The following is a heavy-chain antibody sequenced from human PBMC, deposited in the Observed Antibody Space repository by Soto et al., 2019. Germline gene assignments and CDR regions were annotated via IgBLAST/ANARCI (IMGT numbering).Heavy chain of an antibody. V-gene: IGHV3-33*01. CDR1: GFTFSSYG. Sequence: QVQLVESGGGVVQPGRSLRLSCAASGFTFSSYGMHWVRQAPGKGLEWVAVIWNDGSNKYYADSVKGRFTISRDNSKNXMYLQMNSLRAEDTAVYYCASEYCSGGSCYYYGMDVWGQGTTVTVSS. J-gene: IGHJ6*02. CDR2: IWNDGSNK. CDR3: ASEYCSGGSCYYYGMDV. D-gene: IGHD2-15*01.